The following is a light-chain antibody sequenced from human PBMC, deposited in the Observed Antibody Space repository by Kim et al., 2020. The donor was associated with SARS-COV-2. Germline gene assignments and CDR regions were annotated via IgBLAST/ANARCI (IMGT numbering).Light chain of an antibody. V-gene: IGLV3-25*03. CDR3: QSTDSSGTWV. CDR1: ALPKQY. J-gene: IGLJ3*02. CDR2: KDN. Sequence: SYELTQPPSVSVSPGQTARITCSGDALPKQYAYWYQQRPGQAPILMIYKDNERPSGIPERFSGSSSGTTVTLTISGIQAEDEADYYCQSTDSSGTWVFGG.